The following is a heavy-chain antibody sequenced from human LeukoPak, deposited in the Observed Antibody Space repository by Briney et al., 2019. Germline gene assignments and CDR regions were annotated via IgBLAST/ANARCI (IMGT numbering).Heavy chain of an antibody. D-gene: IGHD6-6*01. V-gene: IGHV3-23*01. CDR2: ISANGGST. Sequence: GGSLRLSCAASGFTFNNYAMSWVRQAPGKGLEWVSSISANGGSTYYADSVKGLFTISRDNSKDMFYLQMNSLRVEDTAVYFCVKGRYSSSQYIGDFWGQGTLVTVSS. J-gene: IGHJ4*02. CDR3: VKGRYSSSQYIGDF. CDR1: GFTFNNYA.